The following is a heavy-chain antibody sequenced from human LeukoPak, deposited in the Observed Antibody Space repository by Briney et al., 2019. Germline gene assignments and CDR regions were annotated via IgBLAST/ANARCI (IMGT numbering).Heavy chain of an antibody. CDR1: GGSISIGTYY. J-gene: IGHJ3*02. CDR2: VYYNGST. D-gene: IGHD2-15*01. CDR3: ARHSRGVTSGPAFDI. Sequence: SETLSLTCTVSGGSISIGTYYWGWIRQPPGKGLEWIGSVYYNGSTYYTPSLKNRVTISVDTSKNQFSLKLNSMTAADTAVYYCARHSRGVTSGPAFDIWGQGTMVTVSS. V-gene: IGHV4-39*01.